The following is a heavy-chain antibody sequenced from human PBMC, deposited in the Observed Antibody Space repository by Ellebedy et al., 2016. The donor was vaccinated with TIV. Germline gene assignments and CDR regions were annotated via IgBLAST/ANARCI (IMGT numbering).Heavy chain of an antibody. CDR3: ARDRGSGWYFDY. Sequence: GGSLRLSCTASGFTFGDYAMSWFRQAPGKGLEWVGFIRSKAYGGTTEYAASVKGRFTISRDDSKSIAYLQMNSLKTEDTAVYYCARDRGSGWYFDYWGQGTLVTVSS. CDR2: IRSKAYGGTT. J-gene: IGHJ4*02. V-gene: IGHV3-49*03. CDR1: GFTFGDYA. D-gene: IGHD6-19*01.